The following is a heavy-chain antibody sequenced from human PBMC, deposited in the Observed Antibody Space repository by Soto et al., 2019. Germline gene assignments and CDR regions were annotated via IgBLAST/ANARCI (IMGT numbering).Heavy chain of an antibody. V-gene: IGHV1-18*01. CDR3: RRASGSLYWFAP. D-gene: IGHD1-26*01. J-gene: IGHJ5*02. CDR1: GYTFTSYG. CDR2: ISAYNGNT. Sequence: QVQLVQSGAEVKKPGASVKVSCKASGYTFTSYGINWVRQAPGQGLEWMGWISAYNGNTNYAQKLQGRVTMTTATSTVTAYLELRRLRCADWAVYYCRRASGSLYWFAPWGQGPLVTVSS.